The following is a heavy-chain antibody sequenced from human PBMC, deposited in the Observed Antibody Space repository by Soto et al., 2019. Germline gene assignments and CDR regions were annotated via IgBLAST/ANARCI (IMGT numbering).Heavy chain of an antibody. D-gene: IGHD3-16*01. Sequence: EVQLVESGGGLVQPGGSLILSCAASGLTFSSSEMIWVRQAPGQGLEWISYISNSGITRYYADSVKGRFAISRDNAKNSVYLQMNYLGAEDTAVYYCATYPWGSSIDYWGQGTLVTVSS. CDR3: ATYPWGSSIDY. J-gene: IGHJ4*02. CDR1: GLTFSSSE. CDR2: ISNSGITR. V-gene: IGHV3-48*03.